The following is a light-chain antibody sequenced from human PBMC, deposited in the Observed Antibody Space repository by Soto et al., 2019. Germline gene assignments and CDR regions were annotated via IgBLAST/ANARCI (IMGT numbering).Light chain of an antibody. CDR2: RSD. J-gene: IGLJ2*01. CDR3: PARDDILSGVV. V-gene: IGLV1-47*01. Sequence: QSVLTQPPSASGTPGQRVTISCSGSSSNIGSNHVYWYQQFPGMAPKLLMYRSDQRPTGVPDRFSGSKSGTSPSLAISGLRSDDEADYFCPARDDILSGVVFGGGTKLTVL. CDR1: SSNIGSNH.